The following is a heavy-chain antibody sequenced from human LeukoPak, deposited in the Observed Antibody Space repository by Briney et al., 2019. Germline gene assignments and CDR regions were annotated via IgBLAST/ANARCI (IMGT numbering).Heavy chain of an antibody. Sequence: SETLSLTCAVYGGSFSAYYWSWIRQHPGKGLEWIGEINHSGSTNYNPSLKSRVTISVDTSKNQFSLKLGSVTAADTAVYYCARDPSGGDFYYYYYYMDVWGKGTTVTVSS. J-gene: IGHJ6*03. V-gene: IGHV4-34*01. D-gene: IGHD4-17*01. CDR1: GGSFSAYY. CDR3: ARDPSGGDFYYYYYYMDV. CDR2: INHSGST.